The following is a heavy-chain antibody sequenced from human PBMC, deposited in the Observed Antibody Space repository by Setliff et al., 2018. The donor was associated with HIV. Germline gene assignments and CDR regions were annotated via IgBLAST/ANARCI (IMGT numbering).Heavy chain of an antibody. V-gene: IGHV4-59*08. CDR3: ARRGDFFYYAMDV. Sequence: PSETLSLTCTVSGGSISSHYWSWIRQPPGKGLEWIGSIYYSGSTNYNPSLKSRVTISVDTSKNQFSLKLSSVTAADAAVYYCARRGDFFYYAMDVWGQGTTVTVSS. CDR2: IYYSGST. J-gene: IGHJ6*02. CDR1: GGSISSHY.